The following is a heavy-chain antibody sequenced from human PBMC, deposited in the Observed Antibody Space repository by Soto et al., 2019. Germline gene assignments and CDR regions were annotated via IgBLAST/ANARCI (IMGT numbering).Heavy chain of an antibody. Sequence: PXETLSLACPVSSGSTSDTGYFWGWVRQSPGKGLEWIVSMYYSGSSYYNPSLKSRVAISVDTSKNQFSLKLRSVTAADTAVYFCARQRLLRLKPDFDIWGQGTLVTLSS. CDR1: SGSTSDTGYF. V-gene: IGHV4-39*01. D-gene: IGHD2-21*02. CDR3: ARQRLLRLKPDFDI. J-gene: IGHJ4*02. CDR2: MYYSGSS.